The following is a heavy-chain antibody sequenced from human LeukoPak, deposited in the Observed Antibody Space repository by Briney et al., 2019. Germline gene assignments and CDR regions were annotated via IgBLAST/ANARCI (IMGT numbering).Heavy chain of an antibody. CDR2: ISSSSSNI. CDR1: GFTFRSYS. Sequence: GGSLRLSCAASGFTFRSYSMNWVRQAPGKGLKWGSYISSSSSNIYYADSVKGRFTISRDNAKNSLYLQMNSLRAEDTAVYYCERAEMAAADAAFDYWGQGTLVTVSS. CDR3: ERAEMAAADAAFDY. V-gene: IGHV3-48*04. D-gene: IGHD6-13*01. J-gene: IGHJ4*02.